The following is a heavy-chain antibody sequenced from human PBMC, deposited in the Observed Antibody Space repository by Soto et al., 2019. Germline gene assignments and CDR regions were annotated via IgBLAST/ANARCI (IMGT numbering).Heavy chain of an antibody. CDR1: AYTFTSYY. CDR3: TRSIITTAGTDAFDL. V-gene: IGHV1-46*03. CDR2: INPSRGGT. Sequence: QVQLVQSGAEVKKPGASVRVSCKASAYTFTSYYVHWVRQAPGQGPEWMGMINPSRGGTDYAPKFQGRVTMTRDTSTTTVYMELSSLRSEDTAIYYCTRSIITTAGTDAFDLWGQGTLVTVSS. D-gene: IGHD6-13*01. J-gene: IGHJ3*01.